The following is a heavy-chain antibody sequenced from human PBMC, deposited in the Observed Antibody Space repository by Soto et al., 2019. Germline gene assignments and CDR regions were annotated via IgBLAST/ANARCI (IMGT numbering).Heavy chain of an antibody. Sequence: HPGGSLRLSCAASGFTFSTYGMHWVRQAPGKGLEWVAVISYDGSNKYYADSVKGRFTISRDNSKNTLYLQMNSLRAEDTAVYYCAKAHDYWGQGTLVTVS. J-gene: IGHJ4*02. CDR1: GFTFSTYG. V-gene: IGHV3-30*18. CDR2: ISYDGSNK. CDR3: AKAHDY.